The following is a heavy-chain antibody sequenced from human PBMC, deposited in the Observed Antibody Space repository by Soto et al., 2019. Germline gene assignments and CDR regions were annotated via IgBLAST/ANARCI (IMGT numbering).Heavy chain of an antibody. CDR2: IGGSGGYT. CDR1: GFISSSYA. Sequence: GPLRLTCSASGFISSSYALSWVRQAAGKGLEWVSGIGGSGGYTSYADSVKGRFTISRDNSKNTLYLQMESLRAEDTAVYFCAKDAAMVSSTFNYFDYWGRGTLVTVYS. D-gene: IGHD6-13*01. CDR3: AKDAAMVSSTFNYFDY. V-gene: IGHV3-23*01. J-gene: IGHJ4*02.